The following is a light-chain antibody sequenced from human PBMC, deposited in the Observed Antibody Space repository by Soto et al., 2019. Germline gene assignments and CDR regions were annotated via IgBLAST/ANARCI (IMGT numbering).Light chain of an antibody. J-gene: IGLJ1*01. V-gene: IGLV2-14*01. CDR1: SSDVGGYNY. Sequence: QSVLTQPPSASGSPGQSVTISCTGTSSDVGGYNYVSWYQQHPGKAPKLMIYEVSKRPSGVSNRFSGSKSGNTASLTISGLQAEDEADYYCSSYTSSSKYVFGTGTKVTVL. CDR3: SSYTSSSKYV. CDR2: EVS.